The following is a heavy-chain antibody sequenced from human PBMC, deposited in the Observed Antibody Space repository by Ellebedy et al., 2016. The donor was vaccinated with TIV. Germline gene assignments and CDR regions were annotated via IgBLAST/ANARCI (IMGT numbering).Heavy chain of an antibody. V-gene: IGHV1-18*01. CDR1: GYTFTSYG. D-gene: IGHD3-22*01. Sequence: AASVKVSCKTSGYTFTSYGISWVRQAPGQGLEWMGWISAYNGNTNYAQKLQGRVTMTTDTSTSTAYMELRSLRSDDTAVYYCAGDRHYYDSSAAFDIWGQGTMVTVSS. J-gene: IGHJ3*02. CDR2: ISAYNGNT. CDR3: AGDRHYYDSSAAFDI.